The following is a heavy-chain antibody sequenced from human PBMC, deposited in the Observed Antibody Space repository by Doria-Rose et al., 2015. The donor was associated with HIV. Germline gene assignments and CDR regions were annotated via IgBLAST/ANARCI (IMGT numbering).Heavy chain of an antibody. CDR2: IFSDDER. D-gene: IGHD6-13*01. J-gene: IGHJ4*02. Sequence: QITLKESGPVLVKPTETLTLTCTVSGVSLSSPGMGVSWIRQPPGKALERLATIFSDDERSYKKSLKSRLTISRGTSKSQVVLTMTDMDPVDTATYYCARIKSSRWYHKYYFDFWGQGTLVIVSA. CDR1: GVSLSSPGMG. V-gene: IGHV2-26*01. CDR3: ARIKSSRWYHKYYFDF.